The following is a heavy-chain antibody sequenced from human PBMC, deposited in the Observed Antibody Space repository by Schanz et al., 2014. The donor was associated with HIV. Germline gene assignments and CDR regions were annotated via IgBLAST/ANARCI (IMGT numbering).Heavy chain of an antibody. V-gene: IGHV3-74*01. CDR1: GFTFSGYW. CDR2: INWNGDTT. J-gene: IGHJ4*02. CDR3: ARGAAEMATMTPWRY. Sequence: EVQLVESGGALVQPGGSLRLSCVASGFTFSGYWMHWVRQAPGKGLVWVAVINWNGDTTYYADSVKGRFTISRDDSKNTLYLQMNSLRAEDTAVYYCARGAAEMATMTPWRYWGQGTLVTVSS. D-gene: IGHD5-12*01.